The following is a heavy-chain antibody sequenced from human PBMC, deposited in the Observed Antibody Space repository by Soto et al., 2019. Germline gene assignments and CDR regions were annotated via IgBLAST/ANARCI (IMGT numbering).Heavy chain of an antibody. D-gene: IGHD3-22*01. Sequence: QVQLQESGPGLMNPSGTLSLTCAVSGGSISSTNWWSWVRQPPGKGLEWIGEIFHSGSTNSNPSLNSRVIISVDKSKIQFSLKRISVTAAETAVYYCARVSSGYHPWGQGTLVTVSS. V-gene: IGHV4-4*02. CDR1: GGSISSTNW. CDR2: IFHSGST. J-gene: IGHJ5*02. CDR3: ARVSSGYHP.